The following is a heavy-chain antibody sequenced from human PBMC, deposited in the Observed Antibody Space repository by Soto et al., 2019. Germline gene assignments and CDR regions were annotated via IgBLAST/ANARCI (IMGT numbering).Heavy chain of an antibody. CDR2: IYYSGST. CDR3: ARGTRITIFGVVTQDAFDI. Sequence: SETLSLTCTVSGGSISSGGYYWSWIRQHPGKGLEWIGYIYYSGSTYYNPSLKSRVTISVDTSKNQFSLKLSSVTAADTAAYYCARGTRITIFGVVTQDAFDIWGQGTMVTVSS. J-gene: IGHJ3*02. V-gene: IGHV4-31*03. D-gene: IGHD3-3*01. CDR1: GGSISSGGYY.